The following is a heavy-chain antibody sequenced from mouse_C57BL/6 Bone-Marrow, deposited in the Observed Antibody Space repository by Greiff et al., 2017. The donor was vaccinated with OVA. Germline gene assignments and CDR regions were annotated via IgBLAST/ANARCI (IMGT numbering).Heavy chain of an antibody. Sequence: VKLMESGAELVKPGASVKMSCKASGYTFTSYWITWVKQRPGQGLEWIGDIYPGSGSTNYNEKFKSKATLTVDTSSSTAYMQLSSLTSEDSAVYYCASMITRAWFAYWGQGTLVTVSA. CDR1: GYTFTSYW. CDR2: IYPGSGST. V-gene: IGHV1-55*01. CDR3: ASMITRAWFAY. D-gene: IGHD2-4*01. J-gene: IGHJ3*01.